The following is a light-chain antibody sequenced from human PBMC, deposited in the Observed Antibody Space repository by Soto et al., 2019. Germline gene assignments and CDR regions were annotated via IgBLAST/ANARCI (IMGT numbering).Light chain of an antibody. J-gene: IGLJ1*01. CDR2: EVT. V-gene: IGLV2-23*02. CDR1: SGDVGGYNL. CDR3: CSYAGNSEV. Sequence: QSALTQPASVSGSPGQSITIPCTGTSGDVGGYNLVSWYQQHPGKAPKLMIYEVTERPSGVSNRFSSSKSGNTASLTISGLQPDDEADYYCCSYAGNSEVFGTGSKLTVL.